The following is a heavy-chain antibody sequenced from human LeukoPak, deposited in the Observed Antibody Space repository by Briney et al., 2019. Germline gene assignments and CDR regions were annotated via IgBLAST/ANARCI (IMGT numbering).Heavy chain of an antibody. CDR1: GRSFSGYY. J-gene: IGHJ6*03. Sequence: SETLSLTCAVYGRSFSGYYWSWVRQPPGKGLEWMGEVNHSGRTSYNPSLKSRVTISADTSKNQFSPRMTSLTAADTAVYYCARGIRGVIITTNYYNMDVWGPGTTVTVSS. CDR2: VNHSGRT. V-gene: IGHV4-34*01. CDR3: ARGIRGVIITTNYYNMDV. D-gene: IGHD3-10*01.